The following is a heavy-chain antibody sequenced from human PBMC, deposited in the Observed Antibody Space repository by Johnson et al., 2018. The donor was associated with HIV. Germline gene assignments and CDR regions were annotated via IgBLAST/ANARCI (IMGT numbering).Heavy chain of an antibody. J-gene: IGHJ3*02. CDR1: GVTFSSYG. CDR2: IRYDGNTK. D-gene: IGHD2-21*02. CDR3: ARGGLLSPDAFDI. V-gene: IGHV3-30*02. Sequence: QMLLVESGGGVVQPGGSLRISCAASGVTFSSYGMHWVRQAPGQGLAGVAFIRYDGNTKYYADSVKCRFTISRDNSKNTLYLQMNSLRAEDTAVYYCARGGLLSPDAFDIWGQGTMVTVSS.